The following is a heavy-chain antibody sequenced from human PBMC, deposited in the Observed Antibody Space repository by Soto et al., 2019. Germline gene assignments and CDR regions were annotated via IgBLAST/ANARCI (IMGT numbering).Heavy chain of an antibody. D-gene: IGHD1-26*01. J-gene: IGHJ6*02. V-gene: IGHV3-30*18. CDR1: GFTFSNFD. Sequence: QVQLVESGGDVVQPGASLRLSCAASGFTFSNFDMHWVRQAPGKGLEWVALISADGTKRFFADSVKGRLTIFRDNSKNRVYLQMSSLKTDDTAVYYCAKDLRQGASGATVYGMDVWGHGTTIAVSS. CDR3: AKDLRQGASGATVYGMDV. CDR2: ISADGTKR.